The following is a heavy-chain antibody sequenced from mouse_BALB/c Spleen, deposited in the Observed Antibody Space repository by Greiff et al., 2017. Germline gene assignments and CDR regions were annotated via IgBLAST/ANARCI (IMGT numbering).Heavy chain of an antibody. CDR3: ARPAAYYRYSYAMDY. CDR2: ISSGSSTI. Sequence: DVKLVESGGGLVQPGGSRKLSCAASGFTFSSFGMHWVRQAPEKGLEWVAYISSGSSTIYYADTVKGRFTISRDNPKNTLFLQMTSLRSEDTAMYYCARPAAYYRYSYAMDYWGQGTSVTVSS. J-gene: IGHJ4*01. CDR1: GFTFSSFG. V-gene: IGHV5-17*02. D-gene: IGHD2-14*01.